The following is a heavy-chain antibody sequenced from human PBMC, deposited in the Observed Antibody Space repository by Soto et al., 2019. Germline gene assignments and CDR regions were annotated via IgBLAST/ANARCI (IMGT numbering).Heavy chain of an antibody. J-gene: IGHJ5*02. CDR3: ERASQKVVVIKWLDP. CDR1: GGSFSDYY. Sequence: SSETLSLTCAVYGGSFSDYYWSWIRQPPGKGLEWIGEINHSGSTNYNPSLKSRVTISVDTSKNQFSLKLSSVTAADTAVYYCERASQKVVVIKWLDPWGQGTLVTVYS. V-gene: IGHV4-34*01. CDR2: INHSGST. D-gene: IGHD3-22*01.